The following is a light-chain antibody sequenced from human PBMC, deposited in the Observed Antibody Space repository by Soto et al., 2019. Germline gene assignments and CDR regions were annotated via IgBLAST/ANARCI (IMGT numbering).Light chain of an antibody. CDR1: QSVSSN. CDR2: GAS. J-gene: IGKJ4*01. Sequence: EIVMTQSPATLSVSPGERATLSCRASQSVSSNLAWYQQKPGQAPRLLIYGASTRATGIPARFSGSGSGTEFILTISSLPSEDFAVYYCQQYNNWPPLTFGGGTKVEIK. CDR3: QQYNNWPPLT. V-gene: IGKV3-15*01.